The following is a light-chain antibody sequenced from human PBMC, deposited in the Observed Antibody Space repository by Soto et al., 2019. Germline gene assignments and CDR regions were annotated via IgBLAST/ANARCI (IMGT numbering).Light chain of an antibody. CDR3: QQYHTSPLT. V-gene: IGKV3-20*01. CDR2: GAS. CDR1: QSVSSSY. J-gene: IGKJ1*01. Sequence: IGLTQSPITMSLPLGERASFSCRASQSVSSSYIAWYQQKRGQAPRRLIYGASIRATGIPDRFSGSGSGTDFTLTISRLEPEDFALYYCQQYHTSPLTFGQGTKVDI.